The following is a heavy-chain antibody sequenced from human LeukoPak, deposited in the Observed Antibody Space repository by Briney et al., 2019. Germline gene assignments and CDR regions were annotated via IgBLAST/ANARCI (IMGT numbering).Heavy chain of an antibody. CDR1: GYTFTSYY. CDR2: INPSGGST. Sequence: GASVKVSCKASGYTFTSYYMHWVRQAPGQGLEWMGIINPSGGSTNYAQKFQGRVTMTRDTSTSTFYMELSSLRSDDTAVYYCARGNPLDAFDIWGQGTMVTVSS. J-gene: IGHJ3*02. CDR3: ARGNPLDAFDI. V-gene: IGHV1-46*01. D-gene: IGHD1-14*01.